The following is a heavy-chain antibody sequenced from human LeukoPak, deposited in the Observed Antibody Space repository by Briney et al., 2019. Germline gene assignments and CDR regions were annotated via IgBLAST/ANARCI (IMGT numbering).Heavy chain of an antibody. Sequence: GGSLRLSCAASGFTFSNYGMHWVRQAPGKGLEWVAFIRYDGSNKYYEDSVKGRFTISRDNSRNTLYLQMNSLGAEDTAVYYCAKDGVGIAVAVHFDYWGQGTLVTVSS. J-gene: IGHJ4*02. CDR3: AKDGVGIAVAVHFDY. D-gene: IGHD6-19*01. CDR2: IRYDGSNK. CDR1: GFTFSNYG. V-gene: IGHV3-30*02.